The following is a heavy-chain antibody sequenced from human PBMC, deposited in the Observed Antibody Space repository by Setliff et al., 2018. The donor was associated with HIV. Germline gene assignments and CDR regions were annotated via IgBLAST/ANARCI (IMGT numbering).Heavy chain of an antibody. Sequence: GASVKVSCKASGYTFSSYGISWVRQAPGQGLEWMGWISAYNGNTNYAQKFQGRVTMTTDTSTSTAYMEVRSLRSDDTAVYYCASALGGSYPGSFDYWGQGTLVTVSS. V-gene: IGHV1-18*01. CDR3: ASALGGSYPGSFDY. CDR1: GYTFSSYG. CDR2: ISAYNGNT. D-gene: IGHD1-26*01. J-gene: IGHJ4*02.